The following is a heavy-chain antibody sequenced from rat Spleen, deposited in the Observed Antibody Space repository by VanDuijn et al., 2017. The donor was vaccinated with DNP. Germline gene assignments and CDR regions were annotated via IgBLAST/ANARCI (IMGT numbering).Heavy chain of an antibody. D-gene: IGHD1-11*01. Sequence: EVQLVESGGGLVQPGRSLKLSCAASGFTLSDYAMVWVRQAPKKGLEWVATITYDVIRTYYRDSVKGRFTISRDKAKSTLYLQMDSLRSEDTATYYCTTFEGTNAWGQGTSVTVSS. CDR3: TTFEGTNA. J-gene: IGHJ4*01. V-gene: IGHV5-17*01. CDR2: ITYDVIRT. CDR1: GFTLSDYA.